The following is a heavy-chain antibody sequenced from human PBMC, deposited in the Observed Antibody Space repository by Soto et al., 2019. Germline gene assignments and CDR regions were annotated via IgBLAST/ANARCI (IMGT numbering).Heavy chain of an antibody. CDR1: GGSISYYY. J-gene: IGHJ4*02. CDR3: ARAFGLVADY. V-gene: IGHV4-59*01. Sequence: KPSETLSLTCTVSGGSISYYYWNWIRQSPGKGLEWIGYIYYSGSTNYNPSLKSRVTISVDTSKNQFSLKLSSVTAADTAVYYCARAFGLVADYWGQGTLVTVSS. D-gene: IGHD3-3*01. CDR2: IYYSGST.